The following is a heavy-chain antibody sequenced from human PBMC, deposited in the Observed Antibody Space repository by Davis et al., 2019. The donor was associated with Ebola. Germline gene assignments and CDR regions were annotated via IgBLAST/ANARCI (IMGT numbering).Heavy chain of an antibody. CDR2: FYHSAST. CDR1: GGSISRRNW. D-gene: IGHD2-15*01. V-gene: IGHV4-4*02. J-gene: IGHJ4*02. CDR3: ARQECSGGRCHFPFDY. Sequence: MPSETLSLTCAVSGGSISRRNWWTWVRQPPGKGPAWIGEFYHSASTNYNPSLKSRVSISVDKYKNQFSLKLSSVTAADTAVYYCARQECSGGRCHFPFDYWGQGTLVTVSS.